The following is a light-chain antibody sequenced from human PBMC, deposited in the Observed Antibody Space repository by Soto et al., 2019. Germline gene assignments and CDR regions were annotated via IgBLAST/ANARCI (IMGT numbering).Light chain of an antibody. CDR3: QQYGSSGIT. CDR1: QSVSID. J-gene: IGKJ5*01. CDR2: GAS. Sequence: LVMPQSHATLSVSPGERSALSCRASQSVSIDLAWYQQTPGQAPRLLIYGASTRATGIPDRFSGSGSGTDFTLTISRLGPEDFAVYYCQQYGSSGITFGQGTRLEIK. V-gene: IGKV3-20*01.